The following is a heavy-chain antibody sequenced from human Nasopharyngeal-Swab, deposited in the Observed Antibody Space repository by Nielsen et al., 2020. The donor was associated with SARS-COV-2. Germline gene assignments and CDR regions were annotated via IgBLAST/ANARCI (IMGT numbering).Heavy chain of an antibody. Sequence: SETLSLTCAVYGGSFSGYYWSWIRQPPGKGLEWIGEINHSGSTNYNPSLKSRVTISVDTSKNQFSLKLSSVTAADTAVHYCARGRGYSYGYGAVPLYYYGMDVWGQGTTVTVSS. J-gene: IGHJ6*02. CDR2: INHSGST. CDR3: ARGRGYSYGYGAVPLYYYGMDV. V-gene: IGHV4-34*01. D-gene: IGHD5-18*01. CDR1: GGSFSGYY.